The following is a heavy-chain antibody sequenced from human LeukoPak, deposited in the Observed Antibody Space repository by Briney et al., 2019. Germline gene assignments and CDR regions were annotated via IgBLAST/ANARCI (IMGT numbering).Heavy chain of an antibody. CDR2: IYHSGST. V-gene: IGHV4-30-2*01. CDR1: GGSISSGGYS. D-gene: IGHD3-22*01. Sequence: SETLSLTCAVSGGSISSGGYSWSWIRQPPGKGLEWVGYIYHSGSTYYNPSLKSRVPISVDRSKNQFSLKLSSVTAADTAVYYCARRSYYYASSGPDAFDIWGQGTMVTVSS. CDR3: ARRSYYYASSGPDAFDI. J-gene: IGHJ3*02.